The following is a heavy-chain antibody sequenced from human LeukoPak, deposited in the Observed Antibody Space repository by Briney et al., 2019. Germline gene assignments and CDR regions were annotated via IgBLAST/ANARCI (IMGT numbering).Heavy chain of an antibody. CDR1: GGSISSYY. D-gene: IGHD1-26*01. V-gene: IGHV4-59*01. J-gene: IGHJ3*02. CDR3: ARDELLDAFDI. Sequence: SETLSLTCTVSGGSISSYYWSWIRQPPGKGLEWIGYIYYRGSTNYNPSLKSRVTISVDTSKNQFSLKLSSVTAADTAVYYCARDELLDAFDIWGQGTMVTVSS. CDR2: IYYRGST.